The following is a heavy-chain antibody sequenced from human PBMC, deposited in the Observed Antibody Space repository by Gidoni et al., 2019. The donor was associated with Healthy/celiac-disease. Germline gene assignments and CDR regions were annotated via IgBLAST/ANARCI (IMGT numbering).Heavy chain of an antibody. V-gene: IGHV4-30-2*01. CDR2: LYHSGST. CDR3: ARETGTHWFDP. D-gene: IGHD1-1*01. CDR1: GGSISSGGYS. J-gene: IGHJ5*02. Sequence: QLQLQESGSGLVKPSQTLSLTCAVSGGSISSGGYSWSLIRQPPGKVLEWIGYLYHSGSTYYNPSLKSRVTISVDRSKNQFSLKLSSVTAADTAVYYCARETGTHWFDPWGQGTVVTVSS.